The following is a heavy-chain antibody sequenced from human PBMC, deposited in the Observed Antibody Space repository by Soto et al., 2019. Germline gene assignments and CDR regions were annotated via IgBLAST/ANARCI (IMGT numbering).Heavy chain of an antibody. V-gene: IGHV3-33*05. J-gene: IGHJ1*01. Sequence: QVQLVESGGGVVQPGSSLRVSCVGSGFTFRSYVIHWVRQAPGKGLEWVALTSYDGSDKYYDDSVRGRFTISRDNSRNTVDLQMDSLRLEDTALYYCARWGTTGGLDVWGQGTLGSVSS. CDR2: TSYDGSDK. D-gene: IGHD3-16*01. CDR3: ARWGTTGGLDV. CDR1: GFTFRSYV.